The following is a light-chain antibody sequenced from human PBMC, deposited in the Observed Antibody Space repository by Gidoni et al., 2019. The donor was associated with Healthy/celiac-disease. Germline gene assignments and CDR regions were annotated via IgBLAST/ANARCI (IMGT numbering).Light chain of an antibody. J-gene: IGLJ1*01. Sequence: QSVLTQPPSPSGTPGQRVTISCSGSSSNIGSNYVYWYQQLPGTAPKLLIYRNNQRPSGVPDRFSGSKSGTSASLAISGLRSEDEADYYCAAWDDSLSGHYVVGTGTKVTVL. V-gene: IGLV1-47*01. CDR2: RNN. CDR3: AAWDDSLSGHYV. CDR1: SSNIGSNY.